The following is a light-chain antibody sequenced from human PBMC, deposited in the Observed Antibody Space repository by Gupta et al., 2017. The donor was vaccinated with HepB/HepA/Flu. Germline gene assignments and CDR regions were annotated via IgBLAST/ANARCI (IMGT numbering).Light chain of an antibody. CDR2: AAS. Sequence: DIPMTQSPSSLSASVGDRVTITCQASQDISNYLNWYQQKPGKAPKLLIYAASNLETGVPARFSGSGSGTDFTLTISSLQPEDIATYYCQQYDNLLTFGGGTKVEIK. V-gene: IGKV1-33*01. J-gene: IGKJ4*01. CDR1: QDISNY. CDR3: QQYDNLLT.